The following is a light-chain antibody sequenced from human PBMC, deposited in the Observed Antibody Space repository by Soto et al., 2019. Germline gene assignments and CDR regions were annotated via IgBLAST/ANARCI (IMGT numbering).Light chain of an antibody. CDR1: SSNIGAGHD. V-gene: IGLV1-40*01. CDR3: QSYGSSLRV. J-gene: IGLJ3*02. Sequence: QSVLTQPPSVSGAPGQRVTISCTGSSSNIGAGHDVHWYQQLPGTAPKLLIYGHTNRPSGVPDRFSGSKSGTSASLAITGLQAEDEAVYYCQSYGSSLRVFGGGTKLTVL. CDR2: GHT.